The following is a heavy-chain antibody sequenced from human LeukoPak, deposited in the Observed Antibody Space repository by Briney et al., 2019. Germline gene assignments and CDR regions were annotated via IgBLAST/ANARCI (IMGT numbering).Heavy chain of an antibody. J-gene: IGHJ6*02. CDR2: ISSSSTYI. Sequence: PGGSLRLSCAASGFTLSSHSMNWVRQAPGKGLEWVSSISSSSTYIYYADSVKGRFTNSRDNAKNSLYLQMSSLRAEDTAVYYCARVEGASSSLPSPYFYGMDVWGQGTTVTVSS. V-gene: IGHV3-21*01. CDR3: ARVEGASSSLPSPYFYGMDV. CDR1: GFTLSSHS. D-gene: IGHD6-13*01.